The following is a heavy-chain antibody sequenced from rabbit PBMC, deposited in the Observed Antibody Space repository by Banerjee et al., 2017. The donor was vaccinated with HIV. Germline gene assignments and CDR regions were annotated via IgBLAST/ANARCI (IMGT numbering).Heavy chain of an antibody. Sequence: QSLEESGGGLVQPEGSLTLTCTASGFTLSNYYMCWVRQAPGKGLEWIACIYGGTGGYTFYASWAKGRFTISKTSSTTVTLQMTSLTAADTATYFCARSVGGSSYGFDSWGPGTLVTVS. CDR1: GFTLSNYY. D-gene: IGHD8-1*01. CDR3: ARSVGGSSYGFDS. CDR2: IYGGTGGYT. J-gene: IGHJ2*01. V-gene: IGHV1S40*01.